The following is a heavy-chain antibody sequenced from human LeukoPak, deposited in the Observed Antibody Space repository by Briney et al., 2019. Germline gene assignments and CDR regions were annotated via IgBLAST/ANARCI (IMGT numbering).Heavy chain of an antibody. V-gene: IGHV3-48*04. Sequence: RGSLRLSCAASGFTFSTYNMNWVRQAPGKGLEWLAYITSNLNTIYYADSVKGRFTISRDNAKNSLYLQMNSLRAEDTAVYYCAKASSWARGYEGYWGQGTLVTVSS. CDR1: GFTFSTYN. D-gene: IGHD5-12*01. J-gene: IGHJ4*02. CDR2: ITSNLNTI. CDR3: AKASSWARGYEGY.